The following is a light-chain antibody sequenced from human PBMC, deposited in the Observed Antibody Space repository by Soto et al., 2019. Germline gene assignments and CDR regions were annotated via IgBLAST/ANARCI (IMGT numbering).Light chain of an antibody. CDR1: QDIAIY. CDR2: AAS. Sequence: IQLTQSPSSLSASVGDRVTITCRASQDIAIYLAWYQQKPGEAPKLLIYAASTLYAGVPSRFSGSGSGTDFALTITSLQAEDFATYYCQQLRMYPSTFGGGTKVEIK. V-gene: IGKV1-9*01. J-gene: IGKJ4*01. CDR3: QQLRMYPST.